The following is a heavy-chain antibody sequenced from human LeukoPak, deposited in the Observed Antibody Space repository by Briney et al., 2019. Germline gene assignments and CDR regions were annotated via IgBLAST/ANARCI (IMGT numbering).Heavy chain of an antibody. V-gene: IGHV3-74*01. J-gene: IGHJ4*02. CDR3: ARPTFSFDSSGYFDY. Sequence: GGSLRLSCAASGFTFSSYWMHWVRQAPGKGLVWVSRINSDGSSTSYADSVKGRFTTSRDNAKNSLYLQMTSLRDEDTAVYYCARPTFSFDSSGYFDYWGQGTLVTVSS. D-gene: IGHD3-22*01. CDR2: INSDGSST. CDR1: GFTFSSYW.